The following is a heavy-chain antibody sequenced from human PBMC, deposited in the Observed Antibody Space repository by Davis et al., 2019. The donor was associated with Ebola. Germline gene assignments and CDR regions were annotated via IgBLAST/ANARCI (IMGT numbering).Heavy chain of an antibody. D-gene: IGHD6-19*01. J-gene: IGHJ6*04. CDR1: GYTFTYRY. CDR3: AGALGYSSGRYSGMDV. V-gene: IGHV1-45*02. CDR2: ITPFNGNT. Sequence: SVKVFCKASGYTFTYRYLHWVRQAPGQALEWMGWITPFNGNTNYAQKFQDRVTITRDSSMSTAYMELSSLRSEDTAMYYCAGALGYSSGRYSGMDVWGKGTTVTVSS.